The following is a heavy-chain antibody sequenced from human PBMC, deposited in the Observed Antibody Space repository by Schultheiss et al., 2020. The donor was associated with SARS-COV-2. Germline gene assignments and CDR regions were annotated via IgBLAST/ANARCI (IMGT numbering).Heavy chain of an antibody. D-gene: IGHD5-18*01. CDR3: AKGRFIKLVATPVDTAMVRGLDY. J-gene: IGHJ4*02. CDR1: GFTFSSYA. V-gene: IGHV3-30*18. Sequence: GGSLRLSCAASGFTFSSYAMSWVRQAPGKGLEWVAVISYDGSNKYYADSVKGRFTISRDNSKNTLYLQMNSLRAEDTAVYYCAKGRFIKLVATPVDTAMVRGLDYWGQGALVTVSS. CDR2: ISYDGSNK.